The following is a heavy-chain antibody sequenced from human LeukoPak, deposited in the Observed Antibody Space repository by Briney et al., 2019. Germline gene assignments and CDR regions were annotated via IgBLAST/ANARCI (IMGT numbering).Heavy chain of an antibody. V-gene: IGHV4-34*01. J-gene: IGHJ5*02. Sequence: PSETLSLTCAVYGGSFSGYYWSWIRQPPGKGLEWIGEINHSGSTNYNPSLKSRVTISVDTSKNQFSLKLSSVTAADTAVYYCARSPFVYSSSWILWFDPWGQGTLVTVSS. CDR2: INHSGST. D-gene: IGHD6-13*01. CDR3: ARSPFVYSSSWILWFDP. CDR1: GGSFSGYY.